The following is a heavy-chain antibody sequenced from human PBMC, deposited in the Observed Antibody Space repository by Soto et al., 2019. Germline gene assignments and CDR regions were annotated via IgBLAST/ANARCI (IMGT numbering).Heavy chain of an antibody. CDR1: GDSDSSNSAA. CDR3: ARIYDFWSGSPNWFDP. CDR2: TYYRSKWYN. J-gene: IGHJ5*02. D-gene: IGHD3-3*01. V-gene: IGHV6-1*01. Sequence: PSQTLSLTCVISGDSDSSNSAAWNWIRQSPSRGLEWLGRTYYRSKWYNDYAVSVKSRITINPDTSKNQFSLQLSSVTPEDTAVYYCARIYDFWSGSPNWFDPWGQGTLVPVSS.